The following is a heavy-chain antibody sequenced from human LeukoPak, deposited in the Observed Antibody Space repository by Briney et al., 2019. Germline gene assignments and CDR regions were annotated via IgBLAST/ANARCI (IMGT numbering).Heavy chain of an antibody. J-gene: IGHJ6*02. CDR1: GYSFTSYW. CDR3: ARGSSTSPSSDFYDILTGYYYYYGMDV. CDR2: IYPGDSDT. Sequence: GESLKISCKGSGYSFTSYWIGWVRQMPGKGLEWMGIIYPGDSDTRYSPSFQGQVTISADKSISTAYLQWSSLKASDTAMYYCARGSSTSPSSDFYDILTGYYYYYGMDVWGQRTTVTVSS. V-gene: IGHV5-51*01. D-gene: IGHD3-9*01.